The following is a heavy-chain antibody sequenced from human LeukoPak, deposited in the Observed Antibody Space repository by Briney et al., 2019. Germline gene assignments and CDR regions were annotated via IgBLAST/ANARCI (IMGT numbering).Heavy chain of an antibody. D-gene: IGHD3-3*01. V-gene: IGHV3-48*03. J-gene: IGHJ6*02. CDR1: GFTFSSYE. CDR3: AGDAVLLLDFWSGTMDV. Sequence: GGSLRLSCAASGFTFSSYEMNWVRQAPGKGLEWVSYISSSGSTIYYADSVKGRFTISRDNAKNSLYLQMNSLRAEDTAVYYCAGDAVLLLDFWSGTMDVWGQGTTVTVSS. CDR2: ISSSGSTI.